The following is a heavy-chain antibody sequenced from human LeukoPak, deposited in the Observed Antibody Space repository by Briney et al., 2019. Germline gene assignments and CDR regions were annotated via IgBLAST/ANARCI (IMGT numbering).Heavy chain of an antibody. CDR3: ARYVWGSYRDHYYFDY. D-gene: IGHD3-16*02. V-gene: IGHV4-39*01. CDR1: GDSISSSSYY. CDR2: IYYSGST. J-gene: IGHJ4*02. Sequence: KPSETLSLTCTVSGDSISSSSYYWGWIRQPPGKGLEWIGSIYYSGSTYYNPSLKSRVTISVDTSKNQFSLKLSSVTAADTAVYYCARYVWGSYRDHYYFDYWGQGALVTVSS.